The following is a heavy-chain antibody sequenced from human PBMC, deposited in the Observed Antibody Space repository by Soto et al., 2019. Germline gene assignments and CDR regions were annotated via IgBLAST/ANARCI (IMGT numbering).Heavy chain of an antibody. Sequence: GSLKLSCAASGFTFDDYTIHWVRQAPGKGLEWVSLISWDGGSTYYADSVKGRFTISRDNSKNSLYLQMNSLRTEDTALYYCAKDIAASGWYSLDYWGQGTLVTVSS. CDR2: ISWDGGST. CDR3: AKDIAASGWYSLDY. V-gene: IGHV3-43*01. J-gene: IGHJ4*02. CDR1: GFTFDDYT. D-gene: IGHD6-19*01.